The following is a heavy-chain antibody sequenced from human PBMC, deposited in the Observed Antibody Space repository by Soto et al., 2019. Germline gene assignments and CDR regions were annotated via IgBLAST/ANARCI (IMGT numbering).Heavy chain of an antibody. V-gene: IGHV3-30*18. CDR2: ISYDGSNK. J-gene: IGHJ4*02. CDR3: AKSHSTGWYCFDC. Sequence: GGSLRLSCAASGFTFSSYDMHWVRQAPGKGLEWVAVISYDGSNKWYPDSVKGRFTISRDNSKNTLYLQMNSLRAEDMAVYYCAKSHSTGWYCFDCWGQGTLVTVSS. D-gene: IGHD6-19*01. CDR1: GFTFSSYD.